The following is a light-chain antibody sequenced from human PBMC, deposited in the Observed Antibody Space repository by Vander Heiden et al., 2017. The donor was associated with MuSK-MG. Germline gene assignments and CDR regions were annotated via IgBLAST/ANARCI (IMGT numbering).Light chain of an antibody. CDR1: SLRSYY. CDR3: NSRDSSGNHLLWV. CDR2: GKN. V-gene: IGLV3-19*01. J-gene: IGLJ3*02. Sequence: SSELTQDPAVSVALGQTVRITCQGDSLRSYYASWYQQKPGQAPVLVIYGKNNRPSGIPDRFSGSSSGNTASLTITGAQAEDEADDYCNSRDSSGNHLLWVFGGGTKLTVL.